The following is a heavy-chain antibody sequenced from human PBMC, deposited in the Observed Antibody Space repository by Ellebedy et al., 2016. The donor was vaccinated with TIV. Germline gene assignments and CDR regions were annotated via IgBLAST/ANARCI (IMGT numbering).Heavy chain of an antibody. J-gene: IGHJ4*02. CDR2: MSYDGRNK. Sequence: GESLKISCAASGFTFSTYGMHWVRQAPGKELEWVAFMSYDGRNKYYGDSVKGRFTISRDNSNNTLYLQMNSLRTEDTALYYCAKDLGFYGSGSHYWGQGTLVTVSS. CDR3: AKDLGFYGSGSHY. CDR1: GFTFSTYG. V-gene: IGHV3-30*18. D-gene: IGHD3-10*01.